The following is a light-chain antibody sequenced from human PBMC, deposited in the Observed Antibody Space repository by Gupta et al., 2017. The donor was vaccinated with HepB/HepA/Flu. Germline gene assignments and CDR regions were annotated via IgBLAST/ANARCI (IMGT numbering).Light chain of an antibody. CDR3: QHDDSKPHT. J-gene: IGKJ2*01. CDR2: CAS. CDR1: QTVLFSSNTKNH. Sequence: ATINCKSSQTVLFSSNTKNHLACYQHKPGQPPKLLIYCASTRNSEVPDPSSGSGSGTDFTLTISIMKVQAVAISSCQHDDSKPHTFGQGTKVEIK. V-gene: IGKV4-1*01.